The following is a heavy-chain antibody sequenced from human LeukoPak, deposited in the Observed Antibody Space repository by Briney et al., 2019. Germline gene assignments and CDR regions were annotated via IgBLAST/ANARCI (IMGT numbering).Heavy chain of an antibody. Sequence: PSETLPLTCAVYGGSFSGYYWSWIRQPPGKGLEWIGEINHSGSTNYNPSLKSRVTISVDTSKNQFSLKLSSVTAADTAVYYCARGVIAAAEHFDYWGQGTLVTVSS. CDR1: GGSFSGYY. V-gene: IGHV4-34*01. CDR3: ARGVIAAAEHFDY. D-gene: IGHD6-13*01. CDR2: INHSGST. J-gene: IGHJ4*02.